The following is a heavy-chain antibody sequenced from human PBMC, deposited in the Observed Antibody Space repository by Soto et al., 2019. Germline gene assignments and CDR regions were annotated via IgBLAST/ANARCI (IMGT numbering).Heavy chain of an antibody. J-gene: IGHJ4*02. V-gene: IGHV4-30-2*01. CDR3: ARTYCSGGSCWSGFDY. Sequence: SETLSLTCAVSGGSISSGGYSWSWIRQPPGKGLEWIGYIYHSGSTYYNPSLKSRVTISVDRSKNQFSLKLSSVTAADTAVYYCARTYCSGGSCWSGFDYWGQGTLVTVSS. D-gene: IGHD2-15*01. CDR1: GGSISSGGYS. CDR2: IYHSGST.